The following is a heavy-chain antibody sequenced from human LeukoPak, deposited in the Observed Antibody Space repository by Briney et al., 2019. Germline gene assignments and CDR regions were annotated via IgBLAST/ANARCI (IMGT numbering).Heavy chain of an antibody. CDR3: ARAYSSGWGNWFDP. V-gene: IGHV1-2*02. CDR2: INPNSGGT. D-gene: IGHD6-19*01. CDR1: GYTFTGYY. Sequence: GASVKVSCKASGYTFTGYYMHWVRQAPGQGPEWMGWINPNSGGTNYAQKFQGRVAMTRDTSISTAYMELSRLRSDDTAVYYCARAYSSGWGNWFDPWGQGTLVTVSS. J-gene: IGHJ5*02.